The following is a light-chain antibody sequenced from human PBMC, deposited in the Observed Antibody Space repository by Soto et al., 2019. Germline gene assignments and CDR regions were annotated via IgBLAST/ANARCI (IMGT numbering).Light chain of an antibody. J-gene: IGLJ1*01. CDR1: SSDVGGYNY. Sequence: QSALTQPASVSGSPGQSITISCTGTSSDVGGYNYVSWYQQHPGKAPKLMIYDVSNRPSGVSNRFSGSKSGSTASLTISGLRAEDEADYYCSSYTSGSTRYVFGTGTKVTVL. CDR3: SSYTSGSTRYV. CDR2: DVS. V-gene: IGLV2-14*01.